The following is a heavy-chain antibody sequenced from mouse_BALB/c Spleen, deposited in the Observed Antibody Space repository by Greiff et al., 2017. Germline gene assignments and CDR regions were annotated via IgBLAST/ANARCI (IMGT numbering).Heavy chain of an antibody. V-gene: IGHV2-5-1*01. CDR1: GFSLTSYG. CDR2: IWRGGST. D-gene: IGHD4-1*01. CDR3: AKSPLAGTGAMDY. Sequence: QVQLQQSGPSLVQPSQSLSITCTVSGFSLTSYGVHWVRQSPGKGLEWLGVIWRGGSTDYNAAFMSRLSITKDNSKSQVFFKMNSLRADDTAIYYCAKSPLAGTGAMDYWGQGTSVTVAS. J-gene: IGHJ4*01.